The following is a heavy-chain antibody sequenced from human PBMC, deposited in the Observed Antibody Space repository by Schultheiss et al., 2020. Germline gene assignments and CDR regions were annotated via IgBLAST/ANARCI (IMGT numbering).Heavy chain of an antibody. V-gene: IGHV3-30-3*02. Sequence: GGSLRLSCTASGFTFSDYVMHWVRQAPGEGLEWVAVISYDGSNKYYADAVKGRFTISRDNSKNTLYLQINALRAEDTAVYYCAKDPYDYDSDSYQYFFDYWGQGTLVTVSS. J-gene: IGHJ4*02. CDR2: ISYDGSNK. CDR3: AKDPYDYDSDSYQYFFDY. D-gene: IGHD3-22*01. CDR1: GFTFSDYV.